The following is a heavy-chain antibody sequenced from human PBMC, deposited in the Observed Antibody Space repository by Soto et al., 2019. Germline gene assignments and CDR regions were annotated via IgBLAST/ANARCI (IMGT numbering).Heavy chain of an antibody. CDR3: TTLNYCSGGSCYSGFSYYYGMDV. V-gene: IGHV3-15*07. J-gene: IGHJ6*02. Sequence: GGSLRLSCAASGFTFSNAWMNWVRQAPGKGLEWVGRIKSKTDGGTTDYAAPVKGRFTISRDDSKNTLYLQMNSLKTEDTAVYYCTTLNYCSGGSCYSGFSYYYGMDVWGQGTTVTVSS. CDR1: GFTFSNAW. D-gene: IGHD2-15*01. CDR2: IKSKTDGGTT.